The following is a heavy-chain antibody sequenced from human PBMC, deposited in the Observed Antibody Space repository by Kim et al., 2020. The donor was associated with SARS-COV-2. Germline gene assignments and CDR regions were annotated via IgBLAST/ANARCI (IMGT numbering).Heavy chain of an antibody. CDR1: GFTFSSYW. D-gene: IGHD3-22*01. Sequence: GGSLRLSCAASGFTFSSYWMSWVRQAPGKGLEWVANIKQDGSEKYYVDSVKGRFTISRDNAKNSLYLQMNSLRAEDTAVYYCARDGAYYYDSSGYYVADYWGQGTLVTVSS. V-gene: IGHV3-7*01. CDR2: IKQDGSEK. J-gene: IGHJ4*02. CDR3: ARDGAYYYDSSGYYVADY.